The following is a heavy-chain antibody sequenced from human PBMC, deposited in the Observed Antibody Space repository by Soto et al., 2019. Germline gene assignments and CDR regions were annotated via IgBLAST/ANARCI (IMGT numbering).Heavy chain of an antibody. V-gene: IGHV3-23*01. J-gene: IGHJ6*02. CDR3: AKDKGVSILYYYYGMDV. CDR2: ISGSGGST. CDR1: GFTFSSYA. D-gene: IGHD3-10*01. Sequence: GGSLRLSCAASGFTFSSYAMSWVRQAPGKGLEWVSAISGSGGSTYYADSVKGRFTISRDNSKNTLYLQMNSLRAEDTAVYYCAKDKGVSILYYYYGMDVWGQGTTVTVSS.